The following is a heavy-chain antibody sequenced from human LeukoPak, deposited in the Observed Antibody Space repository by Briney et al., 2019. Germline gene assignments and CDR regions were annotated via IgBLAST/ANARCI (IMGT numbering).Heavy chain of an antibody. CDR2: VSDSPGGT. CDR3: AKGSWFDP. CDR1: GFTFSNYG. J-gene: IGHJ5*02. Sequence: GGSLRLSCAASGFTFSNYGMSWVRQAPGKGLEWVSTVSDSPGGTYYADSVKGRFTISRDNAKNSLYLQMNSLRAEDTALYYCAKGSWFDPWGQGTLVTVSS. V-gene: IGHV3-23*01.